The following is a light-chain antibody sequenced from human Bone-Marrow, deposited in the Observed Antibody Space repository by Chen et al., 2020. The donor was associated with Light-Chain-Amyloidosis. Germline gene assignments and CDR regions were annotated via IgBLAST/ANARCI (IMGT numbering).Light chain of an antibody. CDR2: RDT. Sequence: SYELTQPPSVSVSPGQTARITCSGGGLPTTHAYWSQQKPGQAPVLVIHRDTERPSGLSERFSGSRTGTTATLTISGVQAEGEADYRCQSADSSGTYEEIFGGGTKLTV. CDR1: GLPTTH. CDR3: QSADSSGTYEEI. V-gene: IGLV3-25*03. J-gene: IGLJ2*01.